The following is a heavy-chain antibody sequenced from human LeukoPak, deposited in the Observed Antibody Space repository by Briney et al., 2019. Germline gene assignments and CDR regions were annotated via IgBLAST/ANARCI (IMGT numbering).Heavy chain of an antibody. J-gene: IGHJ3*02. V-gene: IGHV5-51*01. D-gene: IGHD3-22*01. CDR3: ARTFYYDSSGNQGRAFDI. CDR2: IYPGDSDT. CDR1: GYSFTSYW. Sequence: GESLKISCKGSGYSFTSYWIGWVRQMPGKGLEWMGIIYPGDSDTRYSPSFQGQVTISADKSISTAYLQWSSLKASDTAMYYCARTFYYDSSGNQGRAFDIWGQGTMVTVSS.